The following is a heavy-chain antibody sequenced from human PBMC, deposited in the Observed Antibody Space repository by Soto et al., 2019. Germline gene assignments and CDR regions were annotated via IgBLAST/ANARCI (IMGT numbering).Heavy chain of an antibody. CDR2: IYHSGST. CDR1: GGSISSSNW. Sequence: PSETLSLTCAVSGGSISSSNWWSWVRQPPGKGLEWIGEIYHSGSTYYNPSLNSRVTISMDKSKNQFSLELASVTAADTAVYYYARDKWGLRFPFYWGQGTLVTVSS. CDR3: ARDKWGLRFPFY. D-gene: IGHD4-17*01. V-gene: IGHV4-4*02. J-gene: IGHJ4*02.